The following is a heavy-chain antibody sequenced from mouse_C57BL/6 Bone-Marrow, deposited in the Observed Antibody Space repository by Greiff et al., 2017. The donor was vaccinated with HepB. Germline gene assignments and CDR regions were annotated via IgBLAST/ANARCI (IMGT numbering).Heavy chain of an antibody. CDR1: GISITTGNYR. J-gene: IGHJ4*01. Sequence: EVQLQESGPGLVKPSQTVFLTCTVTGISITTGNYRWSWIRPFPGNKLEWIGYIYYSGTITYNPSLTSRTTTTRDTPKNPFFLDMNPLTAEDTATYYGARSDIYYYGSSYFSYAMDYWGQGTSVTVSS. V-gene: IGHV3-5*01. D-gene: IGHD1-1*01. CDR3: ARSDIYYYGSSYFSYAMDY. CDR2: IYYSGTI.